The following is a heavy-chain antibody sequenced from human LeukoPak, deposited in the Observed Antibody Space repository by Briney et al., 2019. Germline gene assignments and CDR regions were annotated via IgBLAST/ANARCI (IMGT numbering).Heavy chain of an antibody. V-gene: IGHV4-4*07. CDR2: IYTSGST. CDR3: ARDLDTAMVLYYFDY. D-gene: IGHD5-18*01. Sequence: SETLSLTCTVSGGSISSYYWSWIRQPAGKGLEWIGRIYTSGSTNYNPSLKSRVTMSVDTSKNQFSLKLSSVTAADTAVYYCARDLDTAMVLYYFDYWGQGTLVTVSS. CDR1: GGSISSYY. J-gene: IGHJ4*02.